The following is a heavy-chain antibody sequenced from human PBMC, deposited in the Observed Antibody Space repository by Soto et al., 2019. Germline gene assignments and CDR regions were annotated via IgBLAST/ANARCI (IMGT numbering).Heavy chain of an antibody. CDR2: IYYSGST. Sequence: SETLSLTCTVSGGSISSGDYYWSWIRQPPGKGLEWIGYIYYSGSTYYNPSLKSRVTISVDTSKNQFSLKLSSVTAADTAVYYCARGSVEPNAFDIWGQGTMVTVSS. V-gene: IGHV4-30-4*01. CDR3: ARGSVEPNAFDI. D-gene: IGHD1-1*01. CDR1: GGSISSGDYY. J-gene: IGHJ3*02.